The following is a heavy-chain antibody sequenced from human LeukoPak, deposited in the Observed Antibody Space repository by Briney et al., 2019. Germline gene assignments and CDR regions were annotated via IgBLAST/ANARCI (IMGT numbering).Heavy chain of an antibody. Sequence: GASVKVSCKASGYTFTSYDINWVRQATGQGLEWMGWMNPNSGNTGYAQKFQGGVTMTRNTSISTAYMELSSLRSEDTAVYYCARVLARTGTTFPRGFDYWGQGTLVTVSS. D-gene: IGHD1-1*01. V-gene: IGHV1-8*01. J-gene: IGHJ4*02. CDR2: MNPNSGNT. CDR1: GYTFTSYD. CDR3: ARVLARTGTTFPRGFDY.